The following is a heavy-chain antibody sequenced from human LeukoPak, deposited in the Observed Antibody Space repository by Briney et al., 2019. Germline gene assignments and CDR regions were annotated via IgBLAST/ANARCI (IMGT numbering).Heavy chain of an antibody. CDR3: ARGSCSWYLSIDY. V-gene: IGHV4-59*01. CDR1: GDSMGENY. Sequence: SETPSLTCTVSGDSMGENYWSWVRQPPGKRLEYIGFIFRTGSSTYNPSLTSRVTMSIDTSKNQFSLKLSSVTAADTAVYYCARGSCSWYLSIDYWGQGALVTVSS. D-gene: IGHD6-13*01. CDR2: IFRTGSS. J-gene: IGHJ4*02.